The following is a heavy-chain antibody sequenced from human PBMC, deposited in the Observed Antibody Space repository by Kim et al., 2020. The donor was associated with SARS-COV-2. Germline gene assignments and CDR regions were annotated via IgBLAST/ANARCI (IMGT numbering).Heavy chain of an antibody. D-gene: IGHD6-13*01. V-gene: IGHV3-21*01. CDR1: GFTFSSYS. Sequence: GGSLRLSCAASGFTFSSYSMNWVRQAPGKGLEWVSSISSSSSYIYYADSVKGRFTISRDNAKNSLYLQMNSLRAEDTAVYYCARDRSSWFGNWFDPWGQGTLVTVSS. J-gene: IGHJ5*02. CDR2: ISSSSSYI. CDR3: ARDRSSWFGNWFDP.